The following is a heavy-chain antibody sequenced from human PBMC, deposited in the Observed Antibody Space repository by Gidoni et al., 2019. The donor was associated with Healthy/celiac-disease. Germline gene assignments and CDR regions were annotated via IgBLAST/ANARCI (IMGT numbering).Heavy chain of an antibody. J-gene: IGHJ4*02. V-gene: IGHV3-23*01. Sequence: EVQLLESGGGLVQPGGSLRLSCAASGFTFSSSDMSWVRQAPGKVLEWVSAISGSGGSTYYADSVKGRFTISRDNSKNTLYLQMNSLRAEETAVYYCARRPNYYDSSNHFDYWGQGTLVTVSS. CDR3: ARRPNYYDSSNHFDY. D-gene: IGHD3-22*01. CDR2: ISGSGGST. CDR1: GFTFSSSD.